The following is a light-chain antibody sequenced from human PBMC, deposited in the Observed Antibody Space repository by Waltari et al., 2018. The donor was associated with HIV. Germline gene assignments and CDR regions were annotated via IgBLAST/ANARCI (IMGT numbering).Light chain of an antibody. CDR1: QSLVHSDGNTF. J-gene: IGKJ1*01. CDR2: KVF. Sequence: VVMTQSPLSLSVTVGQPASLYRRSCQSLVHSDGNTFLNWFHQRPGQSPRRLIYKVFNRDSGVPERISGSGSGTDFTLVISRVEADDVGVYYCMQGTHWPPTFGQGTRVEIK. CDR3: MQGTHWPPT. V-gene: IGKV2-30*02.